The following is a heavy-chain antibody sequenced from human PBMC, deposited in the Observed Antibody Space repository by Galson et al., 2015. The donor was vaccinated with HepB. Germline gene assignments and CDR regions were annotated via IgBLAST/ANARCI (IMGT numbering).Heavy chain of an antibody. Sequence: SLRLSCAASEFIFSSYAMHRVRQAPGKGLEWVAAMSYDGSNEYFAESVKGRITISRDNSKNMLHLQMNSLRAEDTAVYFCARSACNSSSCYGAFDYWGQDYWGQGTLVIVSS. CDR1: EFIFSSYA. CDR3: ARSACNSSSCYGAFDYWGQDY. CDR2: MSYDGSNE. V-gene: IGHV3-30*04. D-gene: IGHD2-2*01. J-gene: IGHJ4*02.